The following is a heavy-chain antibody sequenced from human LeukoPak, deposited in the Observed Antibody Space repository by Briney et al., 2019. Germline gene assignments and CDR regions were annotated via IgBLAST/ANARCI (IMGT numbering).Heavy chain of an antibody. Sequence: NPSETLSLTCTVSGGSISSGGYYWSWIRQHPGKGLEWIGYIYNSGSTTYNPSLKSRATISVDTSKNQFSLKLTSMTAADTAFYYCVRDRELHYWGQGILVTVSS. CDR3: VRDRELHY. D-gene: IGHD1-7*01. CDR2: IYNSGST. V-gene: IGHV4-61*08. CDR1: GGSISSGGYY. J-gene: IGHJ4*02.